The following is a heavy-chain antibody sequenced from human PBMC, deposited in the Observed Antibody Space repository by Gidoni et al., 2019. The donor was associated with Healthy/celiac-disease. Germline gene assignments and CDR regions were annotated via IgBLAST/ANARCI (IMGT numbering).Heavy chain of an antibody. J-gene: IGHJ3*02. CDR2: IYWDDDK. Sequence: QITLKESGPTLVKPTQTLTLTCTFSGFSLSTSGVGVGWIRQPPGKALEWLALIYWDDDKRYSPSLKSRLTITKDTSKNQVVLTMTNMDPVDTATYYCALHPPRHGDYVGAFDIWGQGTMVTVSS. CDR1: GFSLSTSGVG. V-gene: IGHV2-5*02. CDR3: ALHPPRHGDYVGAFDI. D-gene: IGHD4-17*01.